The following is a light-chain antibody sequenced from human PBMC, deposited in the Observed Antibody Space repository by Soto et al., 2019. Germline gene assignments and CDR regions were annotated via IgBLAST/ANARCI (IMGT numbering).Light chain of an antibody. Sequence: DIQMTQSPSSLSASVGDRVTITCRASQDISNYLAWFQQKPGKAPNSLIFAASRLQSGVPSKFSGSGSGTYSSLTISSLQPEDFATYYCQQYKSYTLAFGGGTKVEI. J-gene: IGKJ4*01. CDR2: AAS. CDR1: QDISNY. V-gene: IGKV1-16*02. CDR3: QQYKSYTLA.